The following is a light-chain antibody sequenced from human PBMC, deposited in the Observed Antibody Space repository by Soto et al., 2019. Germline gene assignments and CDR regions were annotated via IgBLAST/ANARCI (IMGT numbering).Light chain of an antibody. CDR2: DAS. CDR1: QDISNY. CDR3: QQYDNLPLT. Sequence: DIQMTQSPSSLSASLGDRVTITCQASQDISNYLNWYQQKPGKAPQLLLYDASNLETGVPSRFSGSGSGTDFTFTISSLQPEDIATYYCQQYDNLPLTFGGGTKV. V-gene: IGKV1-33*01. J-gene: IGKJ4*01.